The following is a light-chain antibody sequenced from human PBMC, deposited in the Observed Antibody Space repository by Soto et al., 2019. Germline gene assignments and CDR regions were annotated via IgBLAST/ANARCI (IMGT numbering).Light chain of an antibody. CDR3: MQALQTPRT. Sequence: DIVMTQSPLSLPVTPGEAASISCRSSQRLLHSNGYNFLDWYLQKPGQSPQLLIFLGSNRASGVPDRFSGSGSGTDFTLKISRVEAEDVGTYYCMQALQTPRTFGGGTKVEIK. CDR2: LGS. J-gene: IGKJ4*01. CDR1: QRLLHSNGYNF. V-gene: IGKV2-28*01.